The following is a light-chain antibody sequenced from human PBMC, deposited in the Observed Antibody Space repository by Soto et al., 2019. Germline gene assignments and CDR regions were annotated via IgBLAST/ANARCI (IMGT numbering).Light chain of an antibody. CDR1: QSVSSSY. CDR3: QQYGSSPET. V-gene: IGKV3-20*01. CDR2: GAS. J-gene: IGKJ1*01. Sequence: ELVLTQSPVTLSLSPGERATLSCRASQSVSSSYLAWFQQKPGQAPRLLIYGASNRATGIPDRFSGSGSGTDFTLTISRLEPEDFAVYYCQQYGSSPETFGQGTKVDIK.